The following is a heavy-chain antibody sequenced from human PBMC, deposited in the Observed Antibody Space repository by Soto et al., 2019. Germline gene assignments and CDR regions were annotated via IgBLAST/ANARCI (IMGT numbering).Heavy chain of an antibody. CDR3: AKRRRAGGHFDD. CDR1: GFTFSSYA. V-gene: IGHV3-23*01. J-gene: IGHJ4*02. D-gene: IGHD1-26*01. CDR2: VSIGGST. Sequence: PGGSLRLSCAASGFTFSSYAMGWVRQGPGKGLEWVAVVSIGGSTHYADSVRGRFTISRDNSKNTLSLQMNSLTAEDTAVYFWAKRRRAGGHFDDWGQGALVTVSS.